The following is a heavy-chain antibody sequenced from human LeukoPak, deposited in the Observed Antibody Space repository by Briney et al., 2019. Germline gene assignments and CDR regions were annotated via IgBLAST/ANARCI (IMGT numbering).Heavy chain of an antibody. CDR2: IGSSGSTI. CDR1: GFTFSSYE. D-gene: IGHD3-10*01. CDR3: ARFIRDTYYYYMDV. Sequence: GGTLRLSCAASGFTFSSYEMNWVRQAPGKGLEWVSYIGSSGSTIYYADSVKGRFTISRDNAKNSLYLQMNSLRAEDTAVYYCARFIRDTYYYYMDVWGKGTTVTISS. V-gene: IGHV3-48*03. J-gene: IGHJ6*03.